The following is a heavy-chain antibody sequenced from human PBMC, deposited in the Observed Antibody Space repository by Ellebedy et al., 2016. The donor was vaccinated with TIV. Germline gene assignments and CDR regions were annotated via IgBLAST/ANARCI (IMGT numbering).Heavy chain of an antibody. CDR1: RGTFNKYA. CDR3: ARGRGYNYGYPTEGGLFDS. J-gene: IGHJ4*02. D-gene: IGHD5-18*01. V-gene: IGHV1-69*13. Sequence: ASVKVSXKTSRGTFNKYAISWVRQAPGQGLEWMGGIVAIFGTAKHAQKLQGRVTITADEGTRTAYMELSSLRSEDTAVYYCARGRGYNYGYPTEGGLFDSWGQGTLVTVSS. CDR2: IVAIFGTA.